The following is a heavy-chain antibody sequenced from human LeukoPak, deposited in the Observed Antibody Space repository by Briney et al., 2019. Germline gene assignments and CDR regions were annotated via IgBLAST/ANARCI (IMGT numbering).Heavy chain of an antibody. Sequence: SETLSLTCTVSGDSIRASGYFWGWIRQPPGKGLEWVGTIYHRESTSYNPSLSSRLTISVGTSENQFSLKLSSVTAADTAVYYCARDRNGFNGGAFDIWGQGTMVTVSS. CDR3: ARDRNGFNGGAFDI. CDR2: IYHREST. J-gene: IGHJ3*02. CDR1: GDSIRASGYF. D-gene: IGHD5-24*01. V-gene: IGHV4-39*07.